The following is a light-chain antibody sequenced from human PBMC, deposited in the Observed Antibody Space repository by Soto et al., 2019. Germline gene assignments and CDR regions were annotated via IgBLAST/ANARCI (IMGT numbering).Light chain of an antibody. CDR2: GAS. Sequence: ERVLTQSPPTLSVSPGEKVILSCRASQSVDISLAWYQQKPGQAPRLLIYGASTRATDMPGTFSGRGSGTEFTLTITSLRPEDFGVYYCQQYRSWPRTFGQGAKVDI. J-gene: IGKJ1*01. CDR3: QQYRSWPRT. CDR1: QSVDIS. V-gene: IGKV3-15*01.